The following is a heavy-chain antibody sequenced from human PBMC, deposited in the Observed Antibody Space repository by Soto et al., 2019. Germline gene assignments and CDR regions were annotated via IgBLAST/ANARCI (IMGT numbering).Heavy chain of an antibody. V-gene: IGHV1-69*04. CDR2: IIPILGIA. CDR3: ERVIPDYYGSGALEY. D-gene: IGHD3-10*01. CDR1: GYTFSDYY. J-gene: IGHJ4*02. Sequence: SVKVSCKASGYTFSDYYIHWMRQAPGQGLEWMGRIIPILGIANYAQKFQGRVTMTGDTSTSTAYMELSSLRSEDTAVYYCERVIPDYYGSGALEYWGQGTLVTVSS.